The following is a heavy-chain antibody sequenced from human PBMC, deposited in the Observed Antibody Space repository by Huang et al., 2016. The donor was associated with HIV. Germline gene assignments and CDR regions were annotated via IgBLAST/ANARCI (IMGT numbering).Heavy chain of an antibody. J-gene: IGHJ4*02. D-gene: IGHD1-1*01. V-gene: IGHV3-48*01. CDR3: ARGYMPPADY. Sequence: EVQLVESGGTVVQPGGSLRLSCAASGFTFTDYSMNWVRQAQGKGVEWVSYISSSSSTVYYADSAKGRFTISRDNAKNSLFLQMNSLRAEDTAVYYCARGYMPPADYWGQGTLVSVSS. CDR1: GFTFTDYS. CDR2: ISSSSSTV.